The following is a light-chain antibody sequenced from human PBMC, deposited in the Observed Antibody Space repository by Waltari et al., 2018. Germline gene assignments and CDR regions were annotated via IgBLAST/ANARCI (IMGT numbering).Light chain of an antibody. CDR1: QGFRND. CDR2: IAS. J-gene: IGKJ4*01. V-gene: IGKV1-17*01. CDR3: LQHNVYPLT. Sequence: DIQMTQSPSSLSASVGDRVTITCRASQGFRNDLAWYQQKPGKAPQRLIYIASSLDGDAPSRFSGSGSGTEFTLTIAGLQPEDFATYYCLQHNVYPLTFGGGTKVEIK.